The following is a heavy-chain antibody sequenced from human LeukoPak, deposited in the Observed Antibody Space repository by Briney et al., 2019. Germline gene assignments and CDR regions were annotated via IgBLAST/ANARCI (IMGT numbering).Heavy chain of an antibody. D-gene: IGHD6-13*01. CDR3: ARSYSSSWYGFGWGYYMDV. J-gene: IGHJ6*03. CDR1: GFTFSSYS. V-gene: IGHV3-21*01. CDR2: ISSSSSYI. Sequence: GGSLRLSCAASGFTFSSYSMNWVRQAPGKGLEWVSSISSSSSYIYCADSVKGRFTISRDNAKNSLYLQMNSLRAEDTAVYYCARSYSSSWYGFGWGYYMDVWGKGTTVTVSS.